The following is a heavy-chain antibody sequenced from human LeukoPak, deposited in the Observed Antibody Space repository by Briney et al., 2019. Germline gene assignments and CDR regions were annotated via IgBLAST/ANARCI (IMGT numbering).Heavy chain of an antibody. V-gene: IGHV1-46*01. Sequence: ASVKVSCKASGYTFTRFHIHWVRQAPGQGLEWMGIINPSGGSTSYARKFQGRVTMTRDTSTSTVYMELSSLRSEDTAVYYCARDPHSSSWYDYWGQGTLVTVSS. CDR3: ARDPHSSSWYDY. CDR2: INPSGGST. CDR1: GYTFTRFH. D-gene: IGHD6-13*01. J-gene: IGHJ4*02.